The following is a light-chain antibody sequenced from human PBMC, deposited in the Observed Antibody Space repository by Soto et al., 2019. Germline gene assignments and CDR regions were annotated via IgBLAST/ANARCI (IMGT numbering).Light chain of an antibody. CDR3: LQHNAYPWT. J-gene: IGKJ1*01. CDR1: QDIRNN. V-gene: IGKV1-17*01. Sequence: DIQMTQSPSSLSASVGDRVTITCWASQDIRNNLGWYQQEPGKAPKRLQGGVPSRFSGSGSGTEFTLTISSLQPEDFATYYCLQHNAYPWTFGQGTKVDIK.